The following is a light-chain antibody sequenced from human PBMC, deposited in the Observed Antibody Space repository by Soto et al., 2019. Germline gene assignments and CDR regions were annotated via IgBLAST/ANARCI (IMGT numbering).Light chain of an antibody. CDR3: AAWDDSQNGYV. V-gene: IGLV1-44*01. CDR2: TNN. CDR1: SSNIGGNT. J-gene: IGLJ1*01. Sequence: QSVLTQPPAASGAPGQGVAFSCSGSSSNIGGNTVNWYQQLPGTAPRLLIYTNNQRPSGVPDRFSGSKSGTSASLAISGLQSDDEADYYCAAWDDSQNGYVFGTGTKVTVL.